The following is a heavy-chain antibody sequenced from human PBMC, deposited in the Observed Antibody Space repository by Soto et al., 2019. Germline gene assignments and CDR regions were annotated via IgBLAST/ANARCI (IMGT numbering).Heavy chain of an antibody. CDR2: MNPNSGNT. Sequence: ASVKVSCKASGYTFTSYDINWVRQATGQGLEWMGWMNPNSGNTNYAQKLQGRVTMTTDTSTSTAYMELRSLRSDDTAVYYCARALADSSGWSPYFDYWGQGTLVTVSS. V-gene: IGHV1-18*01. CDR1: GYTFTSYD. CDR3: ARALADSSGWSPYFDY. D-gene: IGHD6-19*01. J-gene: IGHJ4*02.